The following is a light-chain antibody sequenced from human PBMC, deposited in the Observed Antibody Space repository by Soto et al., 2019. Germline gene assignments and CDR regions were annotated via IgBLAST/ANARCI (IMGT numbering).Light chain of an antibody. Sequence: QSVLTQPPSVSGAPGQRVTISCTGSSSNIGAGYDVHWYQQLPGPAPKLLIYGNSNRPSGVPDRFSGSKSGTSASLAITGLQAEDEADYYCQSYDSSLSGVVLGGGTKLTVL. CDR3: QSYDSSLSGVV. V-gene: IGLV1-40*01. J-gene: IGLJ2*01. CDR1: SSNIGAGYD. CDR2: GNS.